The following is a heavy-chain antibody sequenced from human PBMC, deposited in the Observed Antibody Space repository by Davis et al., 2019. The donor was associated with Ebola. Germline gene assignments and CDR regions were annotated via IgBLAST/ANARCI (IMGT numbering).Heavy chain of an antibody. D-gene: IGHD3-10*01. CDR3: ASFTRAGGFHP. Sequence: GESLKISCAASGFTFSSYAMSWVRQAPGKGLEWVSAISGSGGSTYYADSVKGRFTISRDNSKNTLYLQMNSLRAEDTAGYYCASFTRAGGFHPLGQGTLVNVPS. CDR2: ISGSGGST. V-gene: IGHV3-23*01. J-gene: IGHJ5*01. CDR1: GFTFSSYA.